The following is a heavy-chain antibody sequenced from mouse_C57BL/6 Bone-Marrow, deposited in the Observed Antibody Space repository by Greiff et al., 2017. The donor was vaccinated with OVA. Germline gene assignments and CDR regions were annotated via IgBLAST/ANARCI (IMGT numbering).Heavy chain of an antibody. D-gene: IGHD4-1*01. J-gene: IGHJ1*03. CDR1: GFTFSDYG. V-gene: IGHV5-17*01. CDR2: ISSGSSTI. Sequence: EVHLVESGGGLVKPGGSLKLSCAASGFTFSDYGMHWVRQAPEKGLEWVAYISSGSSTIYYADTVKGRFTLSRDNAKNTLFLQMTSLRSEDTAMYYCAKLGRDVWGTGTTVTVSS. CDR3: AKLGRDV.